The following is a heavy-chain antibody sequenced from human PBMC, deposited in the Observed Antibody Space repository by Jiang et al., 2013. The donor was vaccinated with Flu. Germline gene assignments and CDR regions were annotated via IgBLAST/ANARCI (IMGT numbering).Heavy chain of an antibody. J-gene: IGHJ3*01. D-gene: IGHD3-22*01. Sequence: VKPSGTLSLTCTVFGDSITSNYWSWIRQTPGRGLEWIATISYSESTHYNPSLRSRVTISIDTFENRFSLRLSSVAAADTAVYYCARDLDYDSGYSDAFDVWGPGMMVTVSS. CDR3: ARDLDYDSGYSDAFDV. CDR2: ISYSEST. CDR1: GDSITSNY. V-gene: IGHV4-59*01.